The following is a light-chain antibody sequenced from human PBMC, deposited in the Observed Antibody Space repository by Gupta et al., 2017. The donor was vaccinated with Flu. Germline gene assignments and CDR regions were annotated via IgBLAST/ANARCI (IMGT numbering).Light chain of an antibody. V-gene: IGKV2-28*01. J-gene: IGKJ2*02. CDR2: LGS. Sequence: DIVMTPSQLILHGSNGEQASISCRSSQSLLHSNGYNYLDWYLQTPGQSHQLLFYLGSNRAFGVPDRFGGRGSGTDFILKISRVGAEDVGVYYGMQALQTPCTFGQGTKLEIK. CDR3: MQALQTPCT. CDR1: QSLLHSNGYNY.